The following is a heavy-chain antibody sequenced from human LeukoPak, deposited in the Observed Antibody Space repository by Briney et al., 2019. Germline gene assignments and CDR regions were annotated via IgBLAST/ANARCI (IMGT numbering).Heavy chain of an antibody. CDR3: ARALYDSSGYVYDYFDY. D-gene: IGHD3-22*01. CDR2: IIPILGIA. V-gene: IGHV1-69*02. J-gene: IGHJ4*02. CDR1: GGTFSSYT. Sequence: ASVKVSCKASGGTFSSYTTSWVLQAPGQGLEWMGRIIPILGIANYAQKFQGRVTITADKSTSTAYMELSSLRSEDTAVYYCARALYDSSGYVYDYFDYWGQGTLVTVSS.